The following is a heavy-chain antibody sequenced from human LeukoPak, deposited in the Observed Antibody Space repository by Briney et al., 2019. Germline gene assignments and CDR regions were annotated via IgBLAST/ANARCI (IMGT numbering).Heavy chain of an antibody. D-gene: IGHD6-13*01. V-gene: IGHV3-23*01. CDR3: TTLDSSSWYFNYYYHMDV. J-gene: IGHJ6*03. CDR2: ICGSGGST. CDR1: GFTFSSYG. Sequence: PGGSLRLSCAASGFTFSSYGMSWVRQAPGKGLEWASAICGSGGSTYYADSVKGRFTISRDNSKNTLYLQMNSLKTEDTAVYYCTTLDSSSWYFNYYYHMDVWGKGTTVTVSS.